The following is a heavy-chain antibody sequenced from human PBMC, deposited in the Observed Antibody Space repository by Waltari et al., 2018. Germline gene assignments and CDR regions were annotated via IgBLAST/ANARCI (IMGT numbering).Heavy chain of an antibody. J-gene: IGHJ4*02. CDR2: IIHIFGTA. V-gene: IGHV1-69*12. CDR1: GGTFSSYA. Sequence: QVQLVQSGAEVKKPGSSVKVSCKASGGTFSSYAISWVRQAPGQGLLWMGGIIHIFGTATYAQKFHGRGPITADESTSTSYMELSSLRSEDTAVYYCARDSMGTVGHFDYWGQGTLVTVSS. D-gene: IGHD1-1*01. CDR3: ARDSMGTVGHFDY.